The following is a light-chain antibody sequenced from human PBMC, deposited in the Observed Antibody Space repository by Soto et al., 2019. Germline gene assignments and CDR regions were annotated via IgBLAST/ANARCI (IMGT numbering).Light chain of an antibody. CDR1: ETIMTF. V-gene: IGKV1-39*01. Sequence: DSQLTQSPSSLSASVGDRVTMTCRSSETIMTFLNWYQDKPGKVPKLLISASSRLQSGVPSRFSGSGSGTDFTLTIDSLRPEDFASYYRQQSYSSSPITLRPGTPPET. CDR3: QQSYSSSPIT. CDR2: ASS. J-gene: IGKJ5*01.